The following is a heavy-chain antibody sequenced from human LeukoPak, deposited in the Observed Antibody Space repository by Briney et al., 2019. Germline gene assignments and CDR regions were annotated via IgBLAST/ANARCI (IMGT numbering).Heavy chain of an antibody. CDR3: VREGGYGDYVFDY. V-gene: IGHV3-21*01. CDR1: AFTFSSYS. D-gene: IGHD4-17*01. Sequence: PGRSLRLSCPPSAFTFSSYSINWVRQAPGNGLEWVSSISSSSSYINYADSVKGRFTISRDNAKNSLYLQMNSLRAEDTAVYYCVREGGYGDYVFDYWGQEPWSPSPQ. CDR2: ISSSSSYI. J-gene: IGHJ4*01.